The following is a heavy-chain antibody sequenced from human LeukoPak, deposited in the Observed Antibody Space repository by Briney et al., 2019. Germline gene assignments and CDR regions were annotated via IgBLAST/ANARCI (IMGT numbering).Heavy chain of an antibody. CDR3: ARDPVRSDAFDI. J-gene: IGHJ3*02. CDR2: IIPIFGTA. CDR1: GYTFTSYA. Sequence: ASVKVSCKASGYTFTSYAMHWVRQAPGQGLEWMGGIIPIFGTANYAQKFQGRVTITADESTSTAYMELSSLRSKDTAVYYCARDPVRSDAFDIWGQGTMVTVSS. V-gene: IGHV1-69*13.